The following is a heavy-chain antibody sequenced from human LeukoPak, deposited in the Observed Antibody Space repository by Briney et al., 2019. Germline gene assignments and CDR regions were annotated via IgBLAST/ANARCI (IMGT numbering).Heavy chain of an antibody. V-gene: IGHV5-51*01. D-gene: IGHD4-17*01. CDR2: IYPGDSDT. J-gene: IGHJ4*02. CDR3: ARRYGRPFDY. Sequence: GESLKISCKGSGYILNSYWIACVRQMPGKGLEWMGIIYPGDSDTRYSPSFQGQVTMSADKSTSTAYLQWSSLKASDTAMYYCARRYGRPFDYWGQGTLVNVSS. CDR1: GYILNSYW.